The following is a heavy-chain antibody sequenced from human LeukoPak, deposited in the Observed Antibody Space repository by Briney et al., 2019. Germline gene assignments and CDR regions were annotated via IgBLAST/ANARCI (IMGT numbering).Heavy chain of an antibody. V-gene: IGHV3-23*01. CDR3: AKNDGGSYETDAFDI. CDR2: ISGSGGST. CDR1: GFTFSSYG. D-gene: IGHD1-26*01. Sequence: GGSLRLSCAASGFTFSSYGMNWVRQAPGKGLEWVSAISGSGGSTYYADSVKGRFTISRDNSKNTLYLQMNSLRAEDTAVYYCAKNDGGSYETDAFDIWGQGTMVTVSS. J-gene: IGHJ3*02.